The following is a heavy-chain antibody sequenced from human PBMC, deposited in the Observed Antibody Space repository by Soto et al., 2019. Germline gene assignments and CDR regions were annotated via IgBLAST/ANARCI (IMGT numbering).Heavy chain of an antibody. D-gene: IGHD2-2*01. CDR3: ARHVPAAGYYYGMDV. J-gene: IGHJ6*02. CDR2: IIPIFGTA. CDR1: GGTFSSCA. Sequence: QVQLVQSGAEVKKPGSSVKVSCKASGGTFSSCAISWVRQAPGQGLEWMGGIIPIFGTANYAQKFQGRVTITADESKSKAYMELSSLRSEDTAVYYCARHVPAAGYYYGMDVWGQGTTVTVSS. V-gene: IGHV1-69*12.